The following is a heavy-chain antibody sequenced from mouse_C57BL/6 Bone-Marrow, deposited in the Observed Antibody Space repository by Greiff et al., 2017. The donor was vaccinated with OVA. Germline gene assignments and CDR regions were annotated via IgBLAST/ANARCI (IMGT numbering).Heavy chain of an antibody. J-gene: IGHJ3*01. CDR2: IRSKSNNYAT. V-gene: IGHV10-1*01. CDR3: GRHYGNYAAWFAY. D-gene: IGHD2-1*01. CDR1: GFSFNTYA. Sequence: EVKLVESGGGLVQPKGSLKLSCAASGFSFNTYAMNWVRQAPGKGLEWVARIRSKSNNYATYYADSVKDRFTISRDDSESMLYLQMNNLKTEDTDMYDCGRHYGNYAAWFAYWGQGTLVTVSA.